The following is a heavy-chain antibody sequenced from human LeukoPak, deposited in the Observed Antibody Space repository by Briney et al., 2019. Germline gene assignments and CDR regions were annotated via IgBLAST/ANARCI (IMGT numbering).Heavy chain of an antibody. V-gene: IGHV4-39*07. CDR2: IYYSGST. Sequence: SETLSLTCTVSGGSTSSTTYYWSWIRQPPGKGLEWIGSIYYSGSTYYNPSLKSRVTISVDTSKNQFSLKLSSVTAADTAVYYCARDRTTADPNDAFDIWGQGTMVTVSS. J-gene: IGHJ3*02. CDR1: GGSTSSTTYY. CDR3: ARDRTTADPNDAFDI. D-gene: IGHD4-17*01.